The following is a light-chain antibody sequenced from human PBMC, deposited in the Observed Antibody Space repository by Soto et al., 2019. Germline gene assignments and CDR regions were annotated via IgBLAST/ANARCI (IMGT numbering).Light chain of an antibody. CDR3: CSYAGSDTVV. V-gene: IGLV2-23*01. CDR2: EGN. CDR1: SSDVGSYNF. Sequence: QSALAQPASVSGFPGQSITISCTGTSSDVGSYNFVSWYQQHPDRAPKLIIYEGNKRPSGVSNRFSASKSGHTASLTISGLQAEDEADYYCCSYAGSDTVVFGGGTKLTVL. J-gene: IGLJ2*01.